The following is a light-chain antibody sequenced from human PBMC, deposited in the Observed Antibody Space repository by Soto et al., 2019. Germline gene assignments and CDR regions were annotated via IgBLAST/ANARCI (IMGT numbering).Light chain of an antibody. Sequence: IVLTQSPGTLSLSPGARATLSCRTSQSVSNNYLAWYQQKPXQAPRLRIYGASSRATGVPHRFSGSGSGPDFTLSISRLEPEDFAVYYCQQYSTPWKFGQGTKVDIK. V-gene: IGKV3-20*01. CDR2: GAS. J-gene: IGKJ1*01. CDR3: QQYSTPWK. CDR1: QSVSNNY.